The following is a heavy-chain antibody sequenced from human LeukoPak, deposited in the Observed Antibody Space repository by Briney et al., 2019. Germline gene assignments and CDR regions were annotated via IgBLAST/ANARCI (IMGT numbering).Heavy chain of an antibody. CDR3: ARQRIQLWSYHTTKWYFDY. Sequence: GASVKVSCKASGYTFTSYAMHWVRHAPGQRLEWMGWINAGNGNTKYSQEFQGRVTITRDTSASTAYMELSSLRSEDTAVYYCARQRIQLWSYHTTKWYFDYWGQGTLVTVSS. V-gene: IGHV1-3*03. D-gene: IGHD5-18*01. CDR1: GYTFTSYA. J-gene: IGHJ4*02. CDR2: INAGNGNT.